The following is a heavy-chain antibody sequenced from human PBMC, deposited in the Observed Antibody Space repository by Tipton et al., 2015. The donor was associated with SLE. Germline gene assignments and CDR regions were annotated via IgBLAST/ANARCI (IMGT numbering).Heavy chain of an antibody. J-gene: IGHJ6*02. V-gene: IGHV4-31*03. D-gene: IGHD3-10*01. CDR3: ARGSRGVGFDV. CDR2: IYYSGNT. Sequence: TLSLTCTVSGGSISSGGYYWTWIRQLPGKGLEWIGYIYYSGNTYYNPSLGSRVSISVDTSKNHFYLNLYSVTAADTAVYYCARGSRGVGFDVWGHGTTVIVSS. CDR1: GGSISSGGYY.